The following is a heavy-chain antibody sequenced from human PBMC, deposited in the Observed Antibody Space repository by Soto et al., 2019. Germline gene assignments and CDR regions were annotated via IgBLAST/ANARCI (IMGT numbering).Heavy chain of an antibody. CDR2: IIPILGIA. CDR3: ARTPRVVAATLNWFDP. CDR1: GGTFSSYT. V-gene: IGHV1-69*02. Sequence: ASVKVSCKASGGTFSSYTISWVRQAPGQGLEWMGRIIPILGIANYAQKFQGRVTITADKSTSTAYMELSSLRSEDTAVYYCARTPRVVAATLNWFDPWGQGTLVTGSS. J-gene: IGHJ5*02. D-gene: IGHD2-15*01.